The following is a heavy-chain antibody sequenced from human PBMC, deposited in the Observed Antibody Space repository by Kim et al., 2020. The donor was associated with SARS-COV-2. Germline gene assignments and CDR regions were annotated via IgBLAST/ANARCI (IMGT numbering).Heavy chain of an antibody. Sequence: GGSLRLSCVVSGFTFSSYWMHWVRQAPGKGLVWVAGISGNGRNTGSVDSMKGRFTSTRDNAKNTLYLNMNSLRVYGTGVYFYASGHEMWGQGTRVTVSS. CDR1: GFTFSSYW. J-gene: IGHJ3*02. V-gene: IGHV3-74*01. CDR2: ISGNGRNT. CDR3: ASGHEM.